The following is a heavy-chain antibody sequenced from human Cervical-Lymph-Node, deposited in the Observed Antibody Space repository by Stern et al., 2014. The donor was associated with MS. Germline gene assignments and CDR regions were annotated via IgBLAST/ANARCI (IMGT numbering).Heavy chain of an antibody. Sequence: QVTLKESGPALVRPTQTLTLTCSFSGFSLTTDGMCVSWIRQPPGKALQWLALVAWDDDTYDDTPLRTRLTISKATSKNQVVRTMANMDPVDTATYFCARTRWGASGRHAARFDHWGQGTVVTVSS. CDR2: VAWDDDT. D-gene: IGHD1-26*01. CDR3: ARTRWGASGRHAARFDH. CDR1: GFSLTTDGMC. J-gene: IGHJ3*01. V-gene: IGHV2-70*01.